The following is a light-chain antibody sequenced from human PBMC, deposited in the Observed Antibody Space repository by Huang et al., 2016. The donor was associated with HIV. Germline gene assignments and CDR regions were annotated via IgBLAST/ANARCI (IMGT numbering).Light chain of an antibody. CDR3: QQYNNWLLS. CDR1: GSVSSN. Sequence: IVMTQSPATLSVSPGERVTVSCRANGSVSSNLAWYQQRPGQAPRLLIYGSSTRAPGIPARFSVSVSGTDFSLTISSLQSEDFALYYCQQYNNWLLSFGGGTRVDI. J-gene: IGKJ4*01. CDR2: GSS. V-gene: IGKV3-15*01.